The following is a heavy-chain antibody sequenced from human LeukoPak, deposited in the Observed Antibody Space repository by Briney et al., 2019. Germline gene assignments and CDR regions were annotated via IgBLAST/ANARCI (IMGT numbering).Heavy chain of an antibody. CDR2: IKEDGSEG. D-gene: IGHD3-22*01. V-gene: IGHV3-7*01. CDR3: ARDAWHYDSGGDGFGAFDI. CDR1: GFTFSNNY. J-gene: IGHJ3*02. Sequence: GGSLRLSCAASGFTFSNNYMTWVRQAPGKGLEWVANIKEDGSEGFYMDSVKGRFTISRDNAQNSLSLQMNSLRVEDTSLYYCARDAWHYDSGGDGFGAFDIWGQGTMVTVSS.